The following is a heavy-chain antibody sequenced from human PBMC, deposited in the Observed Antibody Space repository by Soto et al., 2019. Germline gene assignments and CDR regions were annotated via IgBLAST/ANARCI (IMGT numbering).Heavy chain of an antibody. D-gene: IGHD3-22*01. CDR2: ISAYDGNT. CDR3: ARGDYRDSSGFCNFYYYGMNV. Sequence: ASVKVSCKASGYRFTSYGINWVRQAPGQGLEWLGWISAYDGNTNYAQILQGRVSITTDTSANTAYMELRSLRADDTAMYYCARGDYRDSSGFCNFYYYGMNVWGQGTTFTVSS. J-gene: IGHJ6*02. CDR1: GYRFTSYG. V-gene: IGHV1-18*01.